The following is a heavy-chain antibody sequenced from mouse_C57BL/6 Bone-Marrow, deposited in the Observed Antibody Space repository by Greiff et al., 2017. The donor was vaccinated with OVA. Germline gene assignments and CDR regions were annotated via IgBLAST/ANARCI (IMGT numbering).Heavy chain of an antibody. CDR3: AITKADLLFDY. CDR1: GYTFTSYW. Sequence: VQLQQPGTELVKPGASVKLSCKASGYTFTSYWMHWVKQRPGQGLEWIGNINPSNGGTNYNEKFKSKATLTVDKSSSTAYQQLSSLTSEDSADYYCAITKADLLFDYWGQGTTLTVSS. J-gene: IGHJ2*01. CDR2: INPSNGGT. V-gene: IGHV1-53*01.